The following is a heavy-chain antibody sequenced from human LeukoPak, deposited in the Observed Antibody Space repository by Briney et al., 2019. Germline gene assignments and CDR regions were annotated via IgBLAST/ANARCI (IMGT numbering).Heavy chain of an antibody. V-gene: IGHV3-23*01. Sequence: GGSLRLSCAASGFTFSIYAMSWVRQAPGKGLEWVSIVTDSDSGHKTYYADSVKGRFTISRDNSKNTLYLQMNSLRAEDTAVYYCARGQPAPVRTLRVVLEWLLPMDVWGKGTTVTVSS. J-gene: IGHJ6*03. D-gene: IGHD3-3*01. CDR2: VTDSDSGHKT. CDR3: ARGQPAPVRTLRVVLEWLLPMDV. CDR1: GFTFSIYA.